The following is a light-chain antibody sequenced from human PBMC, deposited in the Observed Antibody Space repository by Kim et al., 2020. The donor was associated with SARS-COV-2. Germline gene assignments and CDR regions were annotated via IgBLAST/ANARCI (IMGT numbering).Light chain of an antibody. J-gene: IGKJ5*01. CDR3: LQHRTYPIT. CDR1: QDIGND. CDR2: GAS. Sequence: ASVGDRVTSTCRASQDIGNDLGWYQQSPGRAPQRLIYGASNLQSGVPSRFSGSGSESEFTLTINSLQPEDFATYCCLQHRTYPITFGQGTRLEIK. V-gene: IGKV1-17*01.